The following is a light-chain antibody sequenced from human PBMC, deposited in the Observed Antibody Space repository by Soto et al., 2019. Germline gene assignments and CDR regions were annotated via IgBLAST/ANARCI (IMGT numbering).Light chain of an antibody. CDR1: QSVNSNN. CDR3: QHYGISPLFT. CDR2: GAS. J-gene: IGKJ3*01. V-gene: IGKV3-20*01. Sequence: EFVLTQSPGTLSLSPGERATLSCRASQSVNSNNLAWYQQKPGQAPRLLISGASSRATGIPDRFSGSGSGKDFTLTISRLEPEDLAVYYCQHYGISPLFTFGPGTKVDVK.